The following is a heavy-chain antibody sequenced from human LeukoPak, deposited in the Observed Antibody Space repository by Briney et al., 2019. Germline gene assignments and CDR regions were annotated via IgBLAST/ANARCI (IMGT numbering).Heavy chain of an antibody. CDR1: GGSISSSNW. Sequence: SGTLSLICAVSGGSISSSNWWSWVRQPPGKGLEWIGEIYHSGNTNYNPSLKSRVTISVDKSKNQFSLKLNSVTAADTAVYYCARVLSGSNFDSWGQGTLVTVSS. CDR2: IYHSGNT. J-gene: IGHJ4*02. V-gene: IGHV4-4*02. CDR3: ARVLSGSNFDS. D-gene: IGHD3-22*01.